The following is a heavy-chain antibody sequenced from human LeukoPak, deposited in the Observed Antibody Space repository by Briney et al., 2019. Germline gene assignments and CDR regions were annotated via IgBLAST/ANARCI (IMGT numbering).Heavy chain of an antibody. CDR1: GGSFSGYY. CDR2: INHSGST. CDR3: ARGVSSSWARFDP. J-gene: IGHJ5*02. V-gene: IGHV4-34*01. Sequence: SETLSLTCAVYGGSFSGYYWSWIRQPPGKGLEWIGEINHSGSTNYNPSLKSRVTISVDTSKNQFSLQLKSVTPEDTAVYYCARGVSSSWARFDPWGQGTLVTVSS. D-gene: IGHD6-13*01.